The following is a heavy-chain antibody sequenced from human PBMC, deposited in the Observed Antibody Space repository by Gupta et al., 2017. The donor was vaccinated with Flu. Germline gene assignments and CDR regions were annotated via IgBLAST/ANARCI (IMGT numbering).Heavy chain of an antibody. J-gene: IGHJ4*02. V-gene: IGHV1-2*02. Sequence: QVQMVQSGAEVKKPGASVRVSCKASGYTFIDYYVHWVRQVPGQGLEWMGWVSPKGGAIYAPKFEGRAAMTTDRSSGTAYLDLTSLTSDDTAGYYCARIEGGYSKEGDWGQGTRVIVSS. D-gene: IGHD3-10*01. CDR2: VSPKGGA. CDR1: GYTFIDYY. CDR3: ARIEGGYSKEGD.